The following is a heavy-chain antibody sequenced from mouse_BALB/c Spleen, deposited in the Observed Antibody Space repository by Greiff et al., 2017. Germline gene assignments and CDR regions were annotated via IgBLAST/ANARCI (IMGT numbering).Heavy chain of an antibody. V-gene: IGHV14-3*02. Sequence: DVQLQESGAELVKPGASVKLSCTASGFNIKDTYMHRVKQRPEQGLEWIGRIDPANGNTKYDPKFQGKATITADTASNTAYLQLSSLKSEDTAVYYCARRRSAGAYWGQGTLVTVSA. CDR3: ARRRSAGAY. CDR1: GFNIKDTY. J-gene: IGHJ3*01. CDR2: IDPANGNT.